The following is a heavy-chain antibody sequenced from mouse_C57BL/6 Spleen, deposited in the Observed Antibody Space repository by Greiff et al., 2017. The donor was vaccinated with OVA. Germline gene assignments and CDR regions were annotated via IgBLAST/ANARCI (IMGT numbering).Heavy chain of an antibody. J-gene: IGHJ1*03. CDR1: GYSFTGYF. D-gene: IGHD1-1*01. CDR2: INPYNCDT. V-gene: IGHV1-20*01. CDR3: ARSGYYYGSSHWYFDV. Sequence: VQLQQSGPELVKPGDSVKISCKASGYSFTGYFMNWVMQSHGKSLEWIGRINPYNCDTFYNQKFKGKATLTVDKSSSTAHMELRSLTAEDSAVYYCARSGYYYGSSHWYFDVWGTGTTVTVSS.